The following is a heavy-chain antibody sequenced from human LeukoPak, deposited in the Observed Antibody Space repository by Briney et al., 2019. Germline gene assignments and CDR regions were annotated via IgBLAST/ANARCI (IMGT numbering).Heavy chain of an antibody. CDR1: GDSISSSYW. J-gene: IGHJ3*02. D-gene: IGHD2-21*02. CDR3: AGAYCGGDCYSGRAFDI. CDR2: VYHSGST. Sequence: SETLSLTCTVSGDSISSSYWWSWVRQPPGKGLEWIGEVYHSGSTNYYPSLKSRVTISIEKSKNQFSLKLSSVTAADTAVYYCAGAYCGGDCYSGRAFDIWGQGTMVTVSS. V-gene: IGHV4-4*02.